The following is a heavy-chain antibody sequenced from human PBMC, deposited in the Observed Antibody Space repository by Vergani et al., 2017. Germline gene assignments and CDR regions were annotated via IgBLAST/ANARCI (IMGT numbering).Heavy chain of an antibody. V-gene: IGHV4-61*02. J-gene: IGHJ4*02. CDR2: ISTSGST. CDR3: ARHGTTGTARD. Sequence: QVQLQESGPGLVRPSQTLSLTCTVSGCSISSGPPYWTWIRQPAGKGLEWIGRISTSGSTHYNPSLKSRVTMSVDTSKNQFSLKLSSVTAADAAVYYCARHGTTGTARDWGQGTLVAVSS. D-gene: IGHD1-1*01. CDR1: GCSISSGPPY.